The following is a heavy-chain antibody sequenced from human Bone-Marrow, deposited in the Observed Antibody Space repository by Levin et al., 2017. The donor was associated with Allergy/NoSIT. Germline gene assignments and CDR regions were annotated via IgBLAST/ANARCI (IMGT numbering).Heavy chain of an antibody. D-gene: IGHD3-10*01. Sequence: GGSLRLSCAASGFTFTDAWMNWVRQAPGKGLEWIGRIKSTSDGGTTDYAAPVTGRFTISRDDSESTVYLLMNSLKIEDTAIYYCTTLGSSRKFDYWGQGALVTVSS. J-gene: IGHJ4*02. V-gene: IGHV3-15*01. CDR2: IKSTSDGGTT. CDR1: GFTFTDAW. CDR3: TTLGSSRKFDY.